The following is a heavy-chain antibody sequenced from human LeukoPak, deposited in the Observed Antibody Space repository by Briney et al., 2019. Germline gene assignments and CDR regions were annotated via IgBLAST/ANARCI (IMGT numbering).Heavy chain of an antibody. V-gene: IGHV3-48*03. CDR1: GFIFSTYE. CDR2: ISTSGSTI. CDR3: ARDQGCTSTSCYSLFFHY. J-gene: IGHJ4*02. D-gene: IGHD2-2*01. Sequence: GGSLRLSCAASGFIFSTYEMHWVRQAPGKGLEWVSYISTSGSTIYYADSVKGRFTFSRDNARNSLFLQMNRLRAEDTAVYYCARDQGCTSTSCYSLFFHYWGQGTLVTVSS.